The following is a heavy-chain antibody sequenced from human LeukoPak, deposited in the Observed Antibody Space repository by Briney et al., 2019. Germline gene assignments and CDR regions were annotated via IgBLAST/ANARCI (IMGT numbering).Heavy chain of an antibody. CDR3: TRVEYCSGGGCSSDY. CDR1: GSTFGDYA. Sequence: GGSLRLSCTASGSTFGDYAMSWVRQAPGKGLEWVGFITSKAYGGTTEYAASVKGRFTISRDDSKSTAYLQMNSLKTEDTAVYYCTRVEYCSGGGCSSDYWGQGTLVTVSS. D-gene: IGHD2-15*01. V-gene: IGHV3-49*04. CDR2: ITSKAYGGTT. J-gene: IGHJ4*02.